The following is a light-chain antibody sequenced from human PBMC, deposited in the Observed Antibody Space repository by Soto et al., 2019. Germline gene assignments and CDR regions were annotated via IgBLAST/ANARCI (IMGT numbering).Light chain of an antibody. J-gene: IGKJ2*01. CDR1: QSVSSY. CDR3: QQRFNWPRFT. CDR2: DAS. V-gene: IGKV3-11*01. Sequence: EIVLTQSPATLSLSPGERATLSCRASQSVSSYLAWYQQKPGQAPRLLIYDASNRATGIPARFSGGGSGTAFTHTISSLEPEDFAAHYCQQRFNWPRFTFGQGTKLEIK.